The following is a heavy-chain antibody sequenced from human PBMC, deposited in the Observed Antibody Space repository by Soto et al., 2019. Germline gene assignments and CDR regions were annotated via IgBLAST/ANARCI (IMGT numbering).Heavy chain of an antibody. Sequence: SETLCLTWSVAGFYISSFYLIWIRQNPGKGLEWIGYIYYSGSTNYNPSLKSRVTISVDTSKNQFSLKLSSVTAADTAVYYCARLGHTYYDILTGYWPSADYYYLDVRGKGTTVTVSS. CDR1: GFYISSFY. CDR2: IYYSGST. CDR3: ARLGHTYYDILTGYWPSADYYYLDV. J-gene: IGHJ6*03. V-gene: IGHV4-59*08. D-gene: IGHD3-9*01.